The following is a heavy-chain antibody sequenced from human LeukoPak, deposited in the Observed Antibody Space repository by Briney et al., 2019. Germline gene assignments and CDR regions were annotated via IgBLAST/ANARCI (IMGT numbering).Heavy chain of an antibody. D-gene: IGHD1-26*01. Sequence: GGSLRLSCAASGFSFSGHWMNWVRQPPGKGLEWVANVKADGSEKYYVDSVKGRFTISRDDAKRTVDLQMDNLRAEDTAIYYCAYRNNFEYWGQGALVTVSS. J-gene: IGHJ4*02. CDR1: GFSFSGHW. V-gene: IGHV3-7*05. CDR2: VKADGSEK. CDR3: AYRNNFEY.